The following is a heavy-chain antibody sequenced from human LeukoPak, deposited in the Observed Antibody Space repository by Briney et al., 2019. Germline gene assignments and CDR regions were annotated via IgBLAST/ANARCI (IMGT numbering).Heavy chain of an antibody. J-gene: IGHJ4*02. V-gene: IGHV5-10-1*01. D-gene: IGHD5-12*01. CDR2: IDPSDSYT. CDR1: GYSFTSYW. CDR3: ARLNGYAPPTAPFDY. Sequence: GESLRISCKGSGYSFTSYWISWVRQMPGKGLEWRGRIDPSDSYTNYSPSFQGHVTISADKSISTAYLQWSSLKASDTAMYYCARLNGYAPPTAPFDYWGQGTLVTVSS.